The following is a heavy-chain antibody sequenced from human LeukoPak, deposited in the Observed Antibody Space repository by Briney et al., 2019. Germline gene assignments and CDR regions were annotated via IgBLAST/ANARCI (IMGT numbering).Heavy chain of an antibody. J-gene: IGHJ4*02. CDR1: GSTFSRYW. V-gene: IGHV3-7*04. CDR3: ARGFFWF. Sequence: PGGSLRLSCVVSGSTFSRYWMTWIRQAPGRGLEWVANIKEDGSQKYYVDSVKGRFTISRDNAKNLLYLEMNNLRVEDTAVYYCARGFFWFWGQGTLVTVSS. CDR2: IKEDGSQK. D-gene: IGHD3-3*01.